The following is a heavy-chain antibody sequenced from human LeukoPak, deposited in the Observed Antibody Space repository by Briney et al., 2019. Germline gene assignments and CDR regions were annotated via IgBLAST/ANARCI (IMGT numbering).Heavy chain of an antibody. CDR2: INPNSGGT. J-gene: IGHJ4*02. CDR1: GYTFTGHY. D-gene: IGHD2-8*02. V-gene: IGHV1-2*02. Sequence: ASVKVSCKASGYTFTGHYMHWVRQAPGQGLEWMGWINPNSGGTSYAQNFQGRVTMTRDPSINTAYMEVSRLRSDDTAVYYCAREPYPPPWYYFDYWGQGTLVTVSS. CDR3: AREPYPPPWYYFDY.